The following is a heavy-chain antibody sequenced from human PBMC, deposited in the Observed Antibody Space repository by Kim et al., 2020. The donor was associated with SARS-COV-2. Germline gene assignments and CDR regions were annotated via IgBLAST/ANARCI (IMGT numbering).Heavy chain of an antibody. V-gene: IGHV3-23*01. Sequence: KTYYADSLRGRFTISRDNSKNALYVQMNSLRAEDTALYYCARQRGYDFDMWGQGTMVTVSS. CDR3: ARQRGYDFDM. CDR2: KT. D-gene: IGHD1-1*01. J-gene: IGHJ3*02.